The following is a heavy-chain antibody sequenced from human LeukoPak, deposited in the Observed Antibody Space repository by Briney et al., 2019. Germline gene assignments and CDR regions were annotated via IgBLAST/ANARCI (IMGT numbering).Heavy chain of an antibody. V-gene: IGHV3-48*01. Sequence: GGSLRLFCAASGFSFRVYNVKWVRQPPGEGLEWVSYISSSGSTIYYPDSVTGRFTISRDKDTNLPYLQMNSQRGEDTAVYYWARDLVAAGSHFDFWGQGTLVSVSS. J-gene: IGHJ4*02. CDR3: ARDLVAAGSHFDF. CDR2: ISSSGSTI. D-gene: IGHD6-13*01. CDR1: GFSFRVYN.